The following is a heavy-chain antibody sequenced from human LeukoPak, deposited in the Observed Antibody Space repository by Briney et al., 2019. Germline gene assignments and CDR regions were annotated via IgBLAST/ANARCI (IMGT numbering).Heavy chain of an antibody. Sequence: GGSLRLSCAASGFTFGDYGMSWVRQAPGKGLEWVSGINWNGGSTGYAGSVKGRFTISRDNAKNSLYLQMNSLRGEDTALYYCASRRGYSSSWLDVWGKGTTVTVSS. J-gene: IGHJ6*04. CDR3: ASRRGYSSSWLDV. CDR2: INWNGGST. V-gene: IGHV3-20*04. CDR1: GFTFGDYG. D-gene: IGHD6-13*01.